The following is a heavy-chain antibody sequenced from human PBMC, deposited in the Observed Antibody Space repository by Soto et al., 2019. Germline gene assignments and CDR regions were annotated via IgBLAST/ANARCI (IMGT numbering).Heavy chain of an antibody. CDR1: GGSISSYY. CDR3: ARDWYSSGWYWFDP. J-gene: IGHJ5*02. V-gene: IGHV4-4*07. CDR2: TYTSGST. Sequence: SETLSLTCTVSGGSISSYYWSWIRQPAGKGLEWIGRTYTSGSTNYNPSLKSRVTMSVDTSKNQFSLKLSSVTAADTAVYYCARDWYSSGWYWFDPWGQGTLVTVSS. D-gene: IGHD6-19*01.